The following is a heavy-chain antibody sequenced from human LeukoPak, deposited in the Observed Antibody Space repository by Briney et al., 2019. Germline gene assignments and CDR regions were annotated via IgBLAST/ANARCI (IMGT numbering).Heavy chain of an antibody. CDR1: GFTFSSYA. D-gene: IGHD3-10*01. J-gene: IGHJ4*02. V-gene: IGHV3-30-3*01. CDR3: ARGGSGGYYPYYFDY. Sequence: GGSLRLSCVASGFTFSSYAMHWVRQAPGKGLEWVAVISYDGTNKYYADSVKGRFTISRDNSKNTLYLQMTSLRAEDTAVYCCARGGSGGYYPYYFDYWGQGNVVTVSS. CDR2: ISYDGTNK.